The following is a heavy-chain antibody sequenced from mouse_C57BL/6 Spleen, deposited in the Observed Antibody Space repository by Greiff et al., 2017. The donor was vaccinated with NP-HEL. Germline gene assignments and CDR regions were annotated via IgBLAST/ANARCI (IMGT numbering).Heavy chain of an antibody. J-gene: IGHJ3*01. D-gene: IGHD1-1*01. CDR2: IDPSDSYT. CDR3: ASPYYYGSSYGFAY. V-gene: IGHV1-69*01. Sequence: QVQLQQSGAELVMPGASVKLSCKASGYTFTSYWMHWVKQRPGQGLEWIGEIDPSDSYTNYNQKFKGKSTLTVDKSSSTAYMQLSSLTSEDSAVYYCASPYYYGSSYGFAYWGQGTLVTVSA. CDR1: GYTFTSYW.